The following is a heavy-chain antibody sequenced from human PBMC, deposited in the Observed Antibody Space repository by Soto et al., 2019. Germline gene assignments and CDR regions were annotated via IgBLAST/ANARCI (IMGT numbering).Heavy chain of an antibody. D-gene: IGHD5-12*01. J-gene: IGHJ6*02. Sequence: EVQLVQSGAEVKKPGESLRISCKGSGYSFTSYWISWVRQMPGKGLEWMGRIDPSDSYTNYSPSFQGHVTISADKSISTAYLQWISLKASDTALYYCARLAMATRRGYYGMDFWGQGTTVTVSS. CDR1: GYSFTSYW. V-gene: IGHV5-10-1*01. CDR3: ARLAMATRRGYYGMDF. CDR2: IDPSDSYT.